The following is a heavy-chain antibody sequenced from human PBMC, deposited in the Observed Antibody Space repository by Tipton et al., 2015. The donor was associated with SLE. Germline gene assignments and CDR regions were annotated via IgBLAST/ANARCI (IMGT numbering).Heavy chain of an antibody. D-gene: IGHD4-11*01. CDR2: ISYDGNNK. V-gene: IGHV3-30-3*01. CDR3: ARAVTTLDAFDI. J-gene: IGHJ3*02. Sequence: SLRLSCAASGFTFSSYAMHWVRQAPGKGLEWVAVISYDGNNKYYADSVKGRFTISRDNSKNTLYLQMNSLRAEDTAVYYCARAVTTLDAFDIWGQGTMVTVSS. CDR1: GFTFSSYA.